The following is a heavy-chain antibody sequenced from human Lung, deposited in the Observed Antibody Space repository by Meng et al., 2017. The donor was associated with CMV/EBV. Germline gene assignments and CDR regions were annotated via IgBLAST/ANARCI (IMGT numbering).Heavy chain of an antibody. D-gene: IGHD1-26*01. Sequence: QEPCPGLVKPLWTLSVTSGGSGISIISNIRWTWVRQPPGKGLEWIGDIDDSGSTNYNPSLNSRISISLNKSTNHSSLKVNSVTAADTAVYYCARGKQDAWELLAYWGQGALVTVSS. CDR2: IDDSGST. CDR3: ARGKQDAWELLAY. V-gene: IGHV4-4*03. CDR1: GISIISNIR. J-gene: IGHJ4*02.